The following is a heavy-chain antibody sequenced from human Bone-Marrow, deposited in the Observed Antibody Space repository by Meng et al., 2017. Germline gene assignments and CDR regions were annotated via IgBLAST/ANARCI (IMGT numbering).Heavy chain of an antibody. V-gene: IGHV3-7*01. J-gene: IGHJ6*02. Sequence: GESLKISCGASEFTFSTYWMTWVRQAPGKGLEWVANIKQDGSEKYYVDSVKGRFTISRDNAKNSLYLQMNSLRAEDTAVYYCAREQQEVEWLRSGYYYYGMDVWGQGTTVTV. CDR2: IKQDGSEK. CDR1: EFTFSTYW. D-gene: IGHD5-12*01. CDR3: AREQQEVEWLRSGYYYYGMDV.